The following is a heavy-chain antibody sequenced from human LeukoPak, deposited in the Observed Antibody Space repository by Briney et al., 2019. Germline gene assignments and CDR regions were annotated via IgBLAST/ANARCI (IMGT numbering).Heavy chain of an antibody. CDR2: IKQDGSEK. J-gene: IGHJ4*02. Sequence: GGSLRLSCAASGFTFSIYWMSWVRQAPGKGLEWVANIKQDGSEKYYVDSVKGRFTISRDNAKNSLYLQMNSLRAEDTALYYCAREEFDYWGQGTLVTVSS. CDR1: GFTFSIYW. V-gene: IGHV3-7*05. CDR3: AREEFDY.